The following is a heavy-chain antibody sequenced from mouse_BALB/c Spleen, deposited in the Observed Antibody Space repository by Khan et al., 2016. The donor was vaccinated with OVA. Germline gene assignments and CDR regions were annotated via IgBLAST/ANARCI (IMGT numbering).Heavy chain of an antibody. J-gene: IGHJ2*01. V-gene: IGHV1-7*01. CDR2: INPSIAYT. CDR3: ARRGLRWDFDY. Sequence: QVQLKQSGAELAKPGASVKMSCKASGYTFVNYWILWVRQRPGQGLEWIGYINPSIAYTENNQNFKDKATLTADKSSSTAYMQLNSLTSEDSAVYCFARRGLRWDFDYWGQGTTLTVSS. CDR1: GYTFVNYW. D-gene: IGHD1-1*01.